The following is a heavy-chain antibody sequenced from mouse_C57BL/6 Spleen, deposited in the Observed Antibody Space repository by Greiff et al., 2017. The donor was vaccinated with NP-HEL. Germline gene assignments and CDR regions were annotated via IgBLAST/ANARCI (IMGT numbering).Heavy chain of an antibody. J-gene: IGHJ4*01. CDR2: ISSGSSTI. Sequence: EVMLVESGGGLVKPGGSLKLSCAASGFTFSDYGMHWVRQAPEKGLEWVAYISSGSSTIYYADTVKGRFTISRDNAKNTLFLQMTRLRSEDTAMYYCAGDYGSSFYAMDYWGQGTSVTVSS. D-gene: IGHD1-1*01. CDR1: GFTFSDYG. CDR3: AGDYGSSFYAMDY. V-gene: IGHV5-17*01.